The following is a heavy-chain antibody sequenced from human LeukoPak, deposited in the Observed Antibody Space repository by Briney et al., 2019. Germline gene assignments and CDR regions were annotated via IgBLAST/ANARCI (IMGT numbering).Heavy chain of an antibody. D-gene: IGHD2-15*01. V-gene: IGHV3-20*04. CDR1: GFTLSDHY. J-gene: IGHJ4*02. Sequence: GGSLLLSCAASGFTLSDHYMDWVRQAPGEGLEWVSGISWNSGSIGYADSVKGRFTISRDNAKNSLYLQMNSLRAEDTAVYYCARTQGGIHGGSLDYWGQGTLVTVSS. CDR2: ISWNSGSI. CDR3: ARTQGGIHGGSLDY.